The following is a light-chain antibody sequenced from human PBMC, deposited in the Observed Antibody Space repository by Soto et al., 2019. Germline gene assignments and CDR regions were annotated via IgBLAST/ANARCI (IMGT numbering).Light chain of an antibody. Sequence: EIVMTQSPGTLSLSPGERATISCRASQVIGSRYLAWYHQKSGQAPRLLIYGASSRATGIPDRFSGSGSGTDFTLTISRLEPEDFATYYCQQGYSTTPITFGQGTRVEIK. CDR2: GAS. CDR1: QVIGSRY. CDR3: QQGYSTTPIT. J-gene: IGKJ5*01. V-gene: IGKV3-20*01.